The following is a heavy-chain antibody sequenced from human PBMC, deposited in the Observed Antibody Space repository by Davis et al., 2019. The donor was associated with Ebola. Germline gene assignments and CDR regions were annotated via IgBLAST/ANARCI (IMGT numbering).Heavy chain of an antibody. CDR2: INAGNGNT. CDR3: ARVGSYNFWSGYYILLGYFDL. J-gene: IGHJ2*01. CDR1: GYTLTSYA. V-gene: IGHV1-3*01. Sequence: AASVKVSCKASGYTLTSYALHWVRQAPGQRLEWMGWINAGNGNTKYSQKFQGRVTFTRDTSASTAYMELSSLRSEDTAVYYCARVGSYNFWSGYYILLGYFDLWGRGTLVTVSS. D-gene: IGHD3-3*01.